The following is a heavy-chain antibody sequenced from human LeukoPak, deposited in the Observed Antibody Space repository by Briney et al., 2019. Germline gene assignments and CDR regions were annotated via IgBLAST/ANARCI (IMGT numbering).Heavy chain of an antibody. Sequence: GGSLRLSCAASGFTFSSYGMHWVRQAPGKGLEWVAVISYDGSNKYYADSVKGRFTISRDNSKNTLYLQMNSLRAEDTAVYYCAKDYYYDSSGYYSASANWFDPWGQGTLVTVSS. D-gene: IGHD3-22*01. J-gene: IGHJ5*02. CDR2: ISYDGSNK. CDR3: AKDYYYDSSGYYSASANWFDP. V-gene: IGHV3-30*18. CDR1: GFTFSSYG.